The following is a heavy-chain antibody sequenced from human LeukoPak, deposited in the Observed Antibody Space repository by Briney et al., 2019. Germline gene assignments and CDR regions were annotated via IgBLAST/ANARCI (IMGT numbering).Heavy chain of an antibody. Sequence: GGSLILSCAASGFTFSSYSMNWVRQAPGKGLEWVSSISSSSSYIYYADSVKGRFTISRDNAKNSLYLQMNSLRAEDTAVYYCARETFCTNTTCPIGDHFDYWGQGTLVTVSS. CDR1: GFTFSSYS. D-gene: IGHD2-2*01. J-gene: IGHJ4*02. V-gene: IGHV3-21*01. CDR2: ISSSSSYI. CDR3: ARETFCTNTTCPIGDHFDY.